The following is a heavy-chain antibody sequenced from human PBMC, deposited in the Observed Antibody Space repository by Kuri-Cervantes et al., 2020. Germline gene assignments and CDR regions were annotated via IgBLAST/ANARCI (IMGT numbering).Heavy chain of an antibody. CDR2: ISSSRSYI. CDR3: ARDHQAGWSSGWYSAGNYYYMDV. D-gene: IGHD6-19*01. CDR1: GFTFSSYW. V-gene: IGHV3-21*01. Sequence: GESLKISCAASGFTFSSYWMSRVRQGPGKGLEWVSSISSSRSYIYYADSVKGRFTISRDNAKNSLYLQMNSLRAEDTAVYYCARDHQAGWSSGWYSAGNYYYMDVWGKGTTVTVSS. J-gene: IGHJ6*03.